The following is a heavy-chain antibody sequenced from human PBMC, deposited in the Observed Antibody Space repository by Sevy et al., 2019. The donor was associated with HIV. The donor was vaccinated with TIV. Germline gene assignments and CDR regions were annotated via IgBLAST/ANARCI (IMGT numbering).Heavy chain of an antibody. CDR1: GFTFSNYS. CDR2: ISGGRSYI. V-gene: IGHV3-21*06. CDR3: GKTHCSGGSCYFDC. D-gene: IGHD2-15*01. J-gene: IGHJ4*02. Sequence: GGSLRLSCAASGFTFSNYSMTWVRQAPGKGLEWVSYISGGRSYIFYEDSVKGRFTISRDNAKNSLYLQMNSLRAEDTAMYYCGKTHCSGGSCYFDCWGQGTLVTVSS.